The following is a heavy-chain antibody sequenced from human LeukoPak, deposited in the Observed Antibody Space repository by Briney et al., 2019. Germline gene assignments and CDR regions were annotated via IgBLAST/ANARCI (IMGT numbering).Heavy chain of an antibody. Sequence: ASVKLSCKASGYTFTGYYIHWVRNAPGQGLELMGRMNPNGGDTNYPQKFQGGVTMTRETSISPASMELSGLASDDTAVYFCARTYAYLWNYLDFWGQGTLITVSS. CDR2: MNPNGGDT. J-gene: IGHJ4*02. CDR1: GYTFTGYY. V-gene: IGHV1-2*02. D-gene: IGHD1-1*01. CDR3: ARTYAYLWNYLDF.